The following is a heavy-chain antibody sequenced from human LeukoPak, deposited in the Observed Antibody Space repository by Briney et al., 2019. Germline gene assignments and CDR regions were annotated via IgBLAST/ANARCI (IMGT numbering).Heavy chain of an antibody. CDR2: IYNSGST. CDR3: VRQAADAGAVPYFDY. J-gene: IGHJ4*02. V-gene: IGHV4-39*01. CDR1: GDSISSATYNY. D-gene: IGHD4/OR15-4a*01. Sequence: PSETLSLTCTVSGDSISSATYNYWGWLRQPPGKGLEWVGSIYNSGSTYYNPSLKSRLTISVDTSQNQFSLKLTSVTAADTAVYYCVRQAADAGAVPYFDYWGQGTLVTVSS.